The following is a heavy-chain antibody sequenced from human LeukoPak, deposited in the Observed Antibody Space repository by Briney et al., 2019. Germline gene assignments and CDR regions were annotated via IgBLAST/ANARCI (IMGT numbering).Heavy chain of an antibody. CDR1: GFTFNYAW. J-gene: IGHJ6*02. CDR3: TTDEDWNYARKDV. Sequence: GGSLRLSCAASGFTFNYAWMSWVRQVPGKGLEWVGQTVSEIDGGTTDYAAPVKGRFTISRDDSKSTLYLQMNSLKIEDTAVYYCTTDEDWNYARKDVWGQGAAVIVSS. CDR2: TVSEIDGGTT. V-gene: IGHV3-15*04. D-gene: IGHD1-7*01.